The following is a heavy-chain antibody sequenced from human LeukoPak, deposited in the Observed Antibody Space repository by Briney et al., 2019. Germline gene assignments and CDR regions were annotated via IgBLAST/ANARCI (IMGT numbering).Heavy chain of an antibody. V-gene: IGHV4-39*01. CDR2: IYYSGST. CDR1: GGSISSSSYY. Sequence: SETLSLTCTVSGGSISSSSYYWGWIRQPPGKGLEWIGSIYYSGSTYYNPSLKSRVTISVDTSKNQFSLKLSSVTAADTAVYFCAAGQSYTYASWGQGTLVTVSS. D-gene: IGHD5-18*01. CDR3: AAGQSYTYAS. J-gene: IGHJ4*02.